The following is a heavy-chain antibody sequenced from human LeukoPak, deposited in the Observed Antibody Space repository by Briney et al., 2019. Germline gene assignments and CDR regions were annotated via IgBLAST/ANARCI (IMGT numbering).Heavy chain of an antibody. CDR1: GYTFTSYY. Sequence: ASVKVSCKASGYTFTSYYMHWVRQAPGQGLEWMGIINPSGGSTSYAQKFQGRVTMTRDTSTSTVYMELSSLRSEDTAVYYCARDSSIAAAGTGLDWFDPWGQGTLVTVSS. J-gene: IGHJ5*02. CDR3: ARDSSIAAAGTGLDWFDP. V-gene: IGHV1-46*01. D-gene: IGHD6-13*01. CDR2: INPSGGST.